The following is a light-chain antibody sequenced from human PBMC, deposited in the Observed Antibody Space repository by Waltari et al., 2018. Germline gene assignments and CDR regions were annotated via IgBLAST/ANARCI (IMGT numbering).Light chain of an antibody. J-gene: IGLJ2*01. Sequence: SSEPTQPPSLSVSPGQTASITCPGDNLGNKYVSWYQQKPGQSPVLVIYQDRKGPSGIPERFSGTNSENTASLTISGTQAMDEADYYCQAWDSSTVLFGGGTKLTVL. CDR2: QDR. CDR3: QAWDSSTVL. V-gene: IGLV3-1*01. CDR1: NLGNKY.